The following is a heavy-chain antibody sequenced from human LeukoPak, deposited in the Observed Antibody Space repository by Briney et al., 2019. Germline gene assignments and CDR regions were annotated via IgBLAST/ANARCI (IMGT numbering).Heavy chain of an antibody. J-gene: IGHJ4*02. V-gene: IGHV3-23*01. CDR2: IGSGT. Sequence: GGSLRLSCAAFGFTFSTSAMSWVRQAPGKGLEWVSSIGSGTYYADSVKGRFTISRDNSKNTLYLQMNSLRAEDTAVYYCAKDRTQVGATGFDYWGQGTLVTVSS. CDR3: AKDRTQVGATGFDY. CDR1: GFTFSTSA. D-gene: IGHD1-26*01.